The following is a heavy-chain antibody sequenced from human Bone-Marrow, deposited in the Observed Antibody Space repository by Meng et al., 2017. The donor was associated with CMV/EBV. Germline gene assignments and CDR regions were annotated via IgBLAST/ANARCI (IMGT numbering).Heavy chain of an antibody. V-gene: IGHV4-59*08. CDR3: ARHYSSSWFDP. J-gene: IGHJ5*02. Sequence: SETLSLTCTVSGGSISSYYWSWIRQPPGKGLEWIGYIYYSGSTNYNPFLKSRVTISVDMSKNQFSLKLSSVTAADTAVYYCARHYSSSWFDPWGQGTLVTVSS. D-gene: IGHD6-13*01. CDR1: GGSISSYY. CDR2: IYYSGST.